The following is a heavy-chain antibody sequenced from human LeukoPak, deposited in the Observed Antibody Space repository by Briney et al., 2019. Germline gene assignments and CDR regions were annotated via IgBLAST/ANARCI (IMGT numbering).Heavy chain of an antibody. V-gene: IGHV3-30*04. CDR2: ISSDGDNE. CDR1: EFTFSRYA. CDR3: ARAYGYSYALDS. D-gene: IGHD5-12*01. J-gene: IGHJ4*02. Sequence: GGSLRLSCEASEFTFSRYAMHWVRQAPGKGLEWVAVISSDGDNEYYADSVKGRFTISRDNSKSTLYLQMNSLRPEDTAVFYCARAYGYSYALDSWGQGTPVTVSS.